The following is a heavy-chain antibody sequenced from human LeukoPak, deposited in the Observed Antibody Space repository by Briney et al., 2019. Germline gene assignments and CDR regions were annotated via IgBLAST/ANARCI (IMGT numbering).Heavy chain of an antibody. J-gene: IGHJ4*02. CDR2: ISYDGSNK. D-gene: IGHD6-19*01. Sequence: GGSLRLSCAASGFTFSSYGMHWVRQAPGKGLEWVAVISYDGSNKYYADSVKGRFTISTDNSKNTLYLQMNSLRAEDTAVYYCAKESSSGWHEDYWGQGTLVTVSS. V-gene: IGHV3-30*18. CDR1: GFTFSSYG. CDR3: AKESSSGWHEDY.